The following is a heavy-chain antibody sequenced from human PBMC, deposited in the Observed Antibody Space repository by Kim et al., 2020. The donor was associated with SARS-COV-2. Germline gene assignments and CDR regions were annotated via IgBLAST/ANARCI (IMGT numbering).Heavy chain of an antibody. CDR3: ARHGGARWLQSTAWYFDL. V-gene: IGHV4-59*08. D-gene: IGHD5-12*01. Sequence: LKSQGTISVDTSKNQFSLKLSSVTAADTAVYYCARHGGARWLQSTAWYFDLWGRGTLVTVSS. J-gene: IGHJ2*01.